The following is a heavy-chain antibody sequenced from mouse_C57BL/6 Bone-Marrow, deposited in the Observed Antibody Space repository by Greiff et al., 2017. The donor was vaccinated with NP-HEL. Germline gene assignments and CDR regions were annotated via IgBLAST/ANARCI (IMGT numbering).Heavy chain of an antibody. CDR2: IHPNSGST. D-gene: IGHD1-1*01. CDR3: ASHYYGSSYRAMGY. Sequence: VQLQQPGAELVKPGASVKLSCKASGYTFTSYWMHWVKQRPGQGLEWIGMIHPNSGSTNYNEKFKSKATLTVDKTSSTAYMQLSSLTSEDSAVYYCASHYYGSSYRAMGYWGQGTSVTVS. CDR1: GYTFTSYW. V-gene: IGHV1-64*01. J-gene: IGHJ4*01.